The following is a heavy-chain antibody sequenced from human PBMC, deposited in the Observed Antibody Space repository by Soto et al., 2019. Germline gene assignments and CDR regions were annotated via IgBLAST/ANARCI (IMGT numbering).Heavy chain of an antibody. CDR1: GGIFSSNT. J-gene: IGHJ4*02. CDR2: IIPLFGTA. D-gene: IGHD2-21*02. CDR3: AGKAACGGDCYAFDS. V-gene: IGHV1-69*06. Sequence: QVYLVQSGAEVKKPGSSVKISCKASGGIFSSNTINWVRQAAGQGLEWTGGIIPLFGTANYAEKFQGRVTITADRSTKTEYMELTSLRSEDTAVYYCAGKAACGGDCYAFDSWGQGTLVTVSS.